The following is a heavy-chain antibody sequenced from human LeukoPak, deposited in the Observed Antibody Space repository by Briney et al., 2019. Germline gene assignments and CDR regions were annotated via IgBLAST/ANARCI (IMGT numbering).Heavy chain of an antibody. V-gene: IGHV7-4-1*02. CDR3: ARDGRQRFLEWLSNFDY. D-gene: IGHD3-3*01. J-gene: IGHJ4*02. CDR1: GYTFTSYA. Sequence: ASVKVSCKASGYTFTSYAMNWVRQAPGQGLEWMGWISTNTGNPTYAQGFTGRFVFSLDTSVSTAYLQISSLKAEDTAVYYCARDGRQRFLEWLSNFDYWGQGTLVTVSS. CDR2: ISTNTGNP.